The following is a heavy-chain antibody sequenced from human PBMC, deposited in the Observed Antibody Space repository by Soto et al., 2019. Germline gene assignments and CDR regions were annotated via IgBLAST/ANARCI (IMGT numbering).Heavy chain of an antibody. V-gene: IGHV3-48*01. CDR2: ISTSSSNI. J-gene: IGHJ6*03. Sequence: GGSLRLSCAASGFSFSYYGMNWVRQAPGKGLEWVSYISTSSSNIYYADSVKGRFTISRDNAKNSLSLQMNSLRAADTAVYYCARETSTGNYYMDVWSKGTTVTVSS. D-gene: IGHD2-2*01. CDR1: GFSFSYYG. CDR3: ARETSTGNYYMDV.